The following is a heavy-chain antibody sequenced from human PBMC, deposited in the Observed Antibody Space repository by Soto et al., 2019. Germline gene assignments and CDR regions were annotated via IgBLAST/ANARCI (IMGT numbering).Heavy chain of an antibody. CDR2: ISYDGSYK. CDR3: AKNLLGYCGGGSCYQPCDN. J-gene: IGHJ4*02. V-gene: IGHV3-30*18. D-gene: IGHD2-15*01. Sequence: GGSLRLSCAVSGFTFSSYGIHWVRQAPGKGLDWVAFISYDGSYKYYADSVKGRFTISRDNSKNTLYLQMNSLRAEDTAVYYCAKNLLGYCGGGSCYQPCDNWGQGTLVTVSS. CDR1: GFTFSSYG.